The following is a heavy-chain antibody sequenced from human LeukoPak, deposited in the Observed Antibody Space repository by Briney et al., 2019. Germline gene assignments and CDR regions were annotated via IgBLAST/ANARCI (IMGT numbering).Heavy chain of an antibody. Sequence: PGGSLRLSCGASGFTFSSYAMHWVRQAPGKGLEWVAVISYDGTNKYYADSVRGRFTSSRDNLENTLYLQMNSLRVEDTAVYYCARVPLDTSSWSLHYWGQGTLVTVSS. CDR2: ISYDGTNK. CDR3: ARVPLDTSSWSLHY. CDR1: GFTFSSYA. V-gene: IGHV3-30-3*01. D-gene: IGHD6-13*01. J-gene: IGHJ4*02.